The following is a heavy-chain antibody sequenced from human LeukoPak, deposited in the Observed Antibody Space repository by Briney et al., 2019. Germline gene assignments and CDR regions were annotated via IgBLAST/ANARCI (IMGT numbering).Heavy chain of an antibody. V-gene: IGHV3-21*01. D-gene: IGHD6-13*01. J-gene: IGHJ4*02. CDR3: AREGKQQLTLDY. CDR2: ISSSSSYI. CDR1: GFTFSSYS. Sequence: GGSLRLSCAASGFTFSSYSMNWVRQAPGKGLEWVSSISSSSSYIYYADSVKGRFTISRDNAKNSLYLQMNSLRAEGTAVYYCAREGKQQLTLDYWGQGTLVTVSS.